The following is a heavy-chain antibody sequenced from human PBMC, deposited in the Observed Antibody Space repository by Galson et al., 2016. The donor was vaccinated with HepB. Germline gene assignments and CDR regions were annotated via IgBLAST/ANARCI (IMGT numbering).Heavy chain of an antibody. V-gene: IGHV3-20*01. CDR1: GFTFDDYG. D-gene: IGHD3-10*01. CDR3: ARGLVGSGMDV. J-gene: IGHJ6*02. CDR2: INWSGDST. Sequence: SLRLSCAVSGFTFDDYGMTWVRQAPGKGLERVSGINWSGDSTAYADSVKGRFTMYRDDARNSLYLQMSSLRVEDTALYQCARGLVGSGMDVWGQGTTVTVSS.